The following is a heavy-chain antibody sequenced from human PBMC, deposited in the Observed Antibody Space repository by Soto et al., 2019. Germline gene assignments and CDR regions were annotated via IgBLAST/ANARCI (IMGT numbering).Heavy chain of an antibody. D-gene: IGHD2-2*01. Sequence: GGSLRLSCAASGFTFSSYSMNWVRQAPGKGLEWVSSISSSSSYIYYADSVKGRFTISRDNAKNSLYLQMNSLRAEDTAVYYCARDGGGDCSSTSCHYGMDVWGQGTTVTVSS. CDR3: ARDGGGDCSSTSCHYGMDV. V-gene: IGHV3-21*01. CDR2: ISSSSSYI. J-gene: IGHJ6*02. CDR1: GFTFSSYS.